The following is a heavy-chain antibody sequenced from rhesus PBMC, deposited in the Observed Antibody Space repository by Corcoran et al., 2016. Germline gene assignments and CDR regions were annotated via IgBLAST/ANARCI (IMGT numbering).Heavy chain of an antibody. D-gene: IGHD1-44*01. Sequence: QVQLQESGPGLVKPSETLSLTCAVSGGSISSSYYYWSWIRQAPGKGLEWIGYISYSGSTSATPSLKGRVTISRETAKNQFSLKLSSVTAADTAVYYCARRLVGTFDYWGQGVLVTVSS. V-gene: IGHV4-122*02. CDR3: ARRLVGTFDY. J-gene: IGHJ4*01. CDR2: ISYSGST. CDR1: GGSISSSYYY.